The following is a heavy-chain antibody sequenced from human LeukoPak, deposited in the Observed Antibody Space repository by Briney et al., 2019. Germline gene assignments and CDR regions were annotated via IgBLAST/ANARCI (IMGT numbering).Heavy chain of an antibody. Sequence: ASVPLSCKASGYTFTGYYMHWVRQAPGQGLEWMGWINPNSGGTNYAQKFQGRVTMTRDTSISTAYMELSRLRSDDTAVYYCTRGSYCGAGSCLPNAFDIWGQGTMVTVSS. D-gene: IGHD2-15*01. CDR3: TRGSYCGAGSCLPNAFDI. CDR2: INPNSGGT. V-gene: IGHV1-2*02. J-gene: IGHJ3*02. CDR1: GYTFTGYY.